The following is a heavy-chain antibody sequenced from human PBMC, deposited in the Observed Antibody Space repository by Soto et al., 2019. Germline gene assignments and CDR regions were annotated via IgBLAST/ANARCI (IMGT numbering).Heavy chain of an antibody. CDR3: SRGEQDGDRDFDY. V-gene: IGHV1-46*01. D-gene: IGHD4-17*01. Sequence: QVQLVQSGAEVKKHVASEKVSCTASGYTFTSDYMHWVRQAPGQGLEWMVIINPSGGSTSYAQKCQGRVTMTRDKYTSTVYMELSSLRSEDTSLHYCSRGEQDGDRDFDYWGQGTLVTVSS. J-gene: IGHJ4*02. CDR1: GYTFTSDY. CDR2: INPSGGST.